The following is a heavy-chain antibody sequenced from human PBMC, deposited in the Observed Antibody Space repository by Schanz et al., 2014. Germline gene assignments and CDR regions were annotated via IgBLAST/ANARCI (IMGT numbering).Heavy chain of an antibody. CDR2: VSRSTPDI. CDR1: GFTFSDYW. J-gene: IGHJ4*02. D-gene: IGHD3-22*01. CDR3: ARPPHDSSGYYPFDY. Sequence: EVQLVESGGGLVQPGGSLRLSCTASGFTFSDYWMSWVRQAPGKGLEWVSYVSRSTPDIYYADSVKGRFTMSRDNAKNSLYLQMNSLRAEDTAVYYCARPPHDSSGYYPFDYWGQGTLVTVSS. V-gene: IGHV3-48*01.